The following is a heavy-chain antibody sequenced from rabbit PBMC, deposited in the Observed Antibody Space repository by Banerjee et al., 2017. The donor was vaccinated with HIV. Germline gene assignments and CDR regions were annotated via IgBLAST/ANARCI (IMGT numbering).Heavy chain of an antibody. Sequence: QSLEESGGDLVKPRASLTLTCTASGFSFSSSYYMWWVRQAPGKGLEWIACIYAGSSDSTYYASWAKGRFTISKTSSTTVTLQMTSLTAADTATYFCARGDYTGLWGPGTLVTVS. CDR2: IYAGSSDST. D-gene: IGHD8-1*01. CDR3: ARGDYTGL. CDR1: GFSFSSSYY. J-gene: IGHJ4*01. V-gene: IGHV1S40*01.